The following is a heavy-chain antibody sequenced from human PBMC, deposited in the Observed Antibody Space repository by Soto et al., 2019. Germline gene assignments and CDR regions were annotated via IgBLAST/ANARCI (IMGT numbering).Heavy chain of an antibody. D-gene: IGHD3-16*02. V-gene: IGHV2-5*02. CDR3: AHSTIWGSYRSPFHS. CDR1: GFSLNITGMG. J-gene: IGHJ4*02. Sequence: QITLKESGPTLVKPTQTLTLTCAFSGFSLNITGMGVGWIRQPPGKALEWLALIYWDDDRRYSPSLKSRLTISRATSKAQVVITMTNMDPVDTATYYCAHSTIWGSYRSPFHSWGQGTLVTVSS. CDR2: IYWDDDR.